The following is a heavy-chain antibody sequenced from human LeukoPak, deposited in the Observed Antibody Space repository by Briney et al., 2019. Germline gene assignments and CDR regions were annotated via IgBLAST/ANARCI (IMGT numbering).Heavy chain of an antibody. J-gene: IGHJ3*02. V-gene: IGHV1-2*02. Sequence: ASVKVSCKASGYTFTGHYMHWVRQAPGQGLEWMGWINPNSGGTNYAQKFQGRVTMTRDTSISTAYVELSRLRSDDTAVYYCARDQPEIDAFDIWGQGTMVTVSS. CDR1: GYTFTGHY. CDR2: INPNSGGT. CDR3: ARDQPEIDAFDI.